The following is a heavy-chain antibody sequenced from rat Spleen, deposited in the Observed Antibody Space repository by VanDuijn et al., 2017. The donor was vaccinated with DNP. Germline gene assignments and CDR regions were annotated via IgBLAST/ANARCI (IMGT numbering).Heavy chain of an antibody. J-gene: IGHJ4*01. D-gene: IGHD1-11*01. CDR1: GFTFSNYY. CDR3: TRINYGGYYYVMDA. CDR2: ISPSGGST. V-gene: IGHV5-25*01. Sequence: EVQLVESGGVLVQPGRSLKLSCAASGFTFSNYYMAWVRQAPTKGLEWVASISPSGGSTYYPDSVKGRFTISRDNAKSTLYLQMDSLRSEDTATYYCTRINYGGYYYVMDAWGQGTSVTVSS.